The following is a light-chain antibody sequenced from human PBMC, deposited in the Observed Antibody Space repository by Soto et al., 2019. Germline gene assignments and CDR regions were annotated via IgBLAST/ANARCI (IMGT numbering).Light chain of an antibody. J-gene: IGKJ1*01. CDR1: QSVSKW. Sequence: DIQMTQSPSTLSADEGDRVIITCRASQSVSKWLAWYQQKPGKAPTLLMYDASNLQGGVPFRFSGRGSGTEFTLTISDLQPDDFATYYCQQYKSPPWTFGQGTKVDIK. CDR3: QQYKSPPWT. V-gene: IGKV1-5*01. CDR2: DAS.